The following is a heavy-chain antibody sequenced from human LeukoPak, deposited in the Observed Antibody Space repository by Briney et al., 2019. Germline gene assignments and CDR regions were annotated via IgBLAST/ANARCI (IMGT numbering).Heavy chain of an antibody. Sequence: GGSLRLSCAASGFTFNTYSMNWVRQAPGKGLEWLSYLSSASSTTYYADSVKGRFTVSRDNAKNSLYLQMNSLRAEDTAVYYCAKEGVVSGSYYFDYWGQGTLATVSS. V-gene: IGHV3-48*04. J-gene: IGHJ4*02. CDR2: LSSASSTT. CDR1: GFTFNTYS. CDR3: AKEGVVSGSYYFDY. D-gene: IGHD1-26*01.